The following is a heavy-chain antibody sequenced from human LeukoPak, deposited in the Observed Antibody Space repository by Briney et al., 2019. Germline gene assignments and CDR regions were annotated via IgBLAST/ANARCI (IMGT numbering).Heavy chain of an antibody. CDR1: GGTFSSYA. CDR2: IVAGSGNT. CDR3: AAVSVSSIEYYFDY. J-gene: IGHJ4*02. Sequence: SVKVSCKASGGTFSSYAISWVRQAPGQGLEWIGWIVAGSGNTNYAQKFQERVTITRDMSTSTAYMELSSLRSEDTAVYYCAAVSVSSIEYYFDYWGQGTLVTVSS. D-gene: IGHD3-16*01. V-gene: IGHV1-58*02.